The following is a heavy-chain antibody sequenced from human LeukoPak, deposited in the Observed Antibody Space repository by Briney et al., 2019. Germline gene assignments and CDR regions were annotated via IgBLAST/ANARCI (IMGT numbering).Heavy chain of an antibody. CDR2: ISGSGGST. Sequence: GGSLRLSCAASGFTFSTYVMSWVRQAPGKGLEWVSAISGSGGSTYYADSVKGRFTISRDNSKNTLYLQMNSLGADDTAVYYCAKGDWRYFDYWGQGTLVTVSS. J-gene: IGHJ4*02. V-gene: IGHV3-23*01. D-gene: IGHD3/OR15-3a*01. CDR1: GFTFSTYV. CDR3: AKGDWRYFDY.